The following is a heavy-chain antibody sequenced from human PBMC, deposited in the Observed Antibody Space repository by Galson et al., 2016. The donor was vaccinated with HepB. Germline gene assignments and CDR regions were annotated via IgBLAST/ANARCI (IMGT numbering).Heavy chain of an antibody. Sequence: PALVKPTQTLTLTCTFSGFSLTTYGVGVGWIRQPPGKALEWLATIYWDDDNRYSPSLKSRLTVMKDTSKNQVLLTMTNMDPADTATYYCAHGRDELRSCISTTCYTFDYWGQGTLVTVSS. CDR2: IYWDDDN. J-gene: IGHJ4*02. D-gene: IGHD2-2*02. CDR1: GFSLTTYGVG. V-gene: IGHV2-5*02. CDR3: AHGRDELRSCISTTCYTFDY.